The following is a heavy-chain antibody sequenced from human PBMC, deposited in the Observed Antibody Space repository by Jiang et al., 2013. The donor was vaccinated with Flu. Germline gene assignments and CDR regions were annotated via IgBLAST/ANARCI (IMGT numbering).Heavy chain of an antibody. D-gene: IGHD3-16*01. J-gene: IGHJ5*02. Sequence: VQLLESGGGLQQPGGSLKLSCAASGFTFSNYALSWVRQAPGKGLEWVSGVSGSGGSTYYAESVKGRFTISRDNSKDILYLQMSSLRADDTAIYYCAKGRGWFDPWGQGTLVTVSS. V-gene: IGHV3-23*01. CDR1: GFTFSNYA. CDR2: VSGSGGST. CDR3: AKGRGWFDP.